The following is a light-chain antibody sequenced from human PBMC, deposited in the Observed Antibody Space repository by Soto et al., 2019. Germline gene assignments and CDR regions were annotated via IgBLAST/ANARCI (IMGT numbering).Light chain of an antibody. CDR2: DVG. J-gene: IGLJ1*01. CDR3: SSYTSGSTFYV. CDR1: SSEIGGYNY. V-gene: IGLV2-14*01. Sequence: QSVLTQPASVSGSPGQSITISCTGTSSEIGGYNYVSWFQQHPGKAPKLMISDVGNRPSGVSNRFSGSKSGNTASLTISGLQAEDEADYYCSSYTSGSTFYVFGTGTRSPS.